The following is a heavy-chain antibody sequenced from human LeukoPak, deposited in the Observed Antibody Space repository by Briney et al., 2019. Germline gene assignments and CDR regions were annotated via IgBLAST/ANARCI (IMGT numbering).Heavy chain of an antibody. CDR2: IKPNTDGGTT. J-gene: IGHJ4*02. V-gene: IGHV3-15*05. Sequence: PGGSLRLSCAASGFTFINAWMNWFRQAPGKGLGWVGRIKPNTDGGTTHYAAPVAGRFTISRDDSKNTLSMQMNSLKIEATAVYYCTADLAGGSKAIDYWGQGTLVTVSS. D-gene: IGHD3-10*01. CDR1: GFTFINAW. CDR3: TADLAGGSKAIDY.